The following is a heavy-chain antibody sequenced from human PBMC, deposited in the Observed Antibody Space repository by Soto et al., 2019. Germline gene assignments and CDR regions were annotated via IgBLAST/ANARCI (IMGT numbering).Heavy chain of an antibody. CDR3: ARHTRNQFDP. CDR1: GGSFRGFY. J-gene: IGHJ5*02. V-gene: IGHV4-34*01. Sequence: SETLSLTCAVSGGSFRGFYWTWIRQSPGKGLEWLGDINHVGSTYYSPSLKSRVTISGDTSKSQFSLKLSSVTAADTAVYYCARHTRNQFDPWGQGTLVTVSS. CDR2: INHVGST.